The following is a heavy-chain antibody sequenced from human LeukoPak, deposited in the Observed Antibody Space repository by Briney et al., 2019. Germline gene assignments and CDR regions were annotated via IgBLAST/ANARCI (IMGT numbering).Heavy chain of an antibody. CDR1: GFTFSIYA. Sequence: GGSLRLSCAASGFTFSIYAMSWVRQAPGKGLEWVSAISGSDGTAYYAASVKGRFTISRDNSKNTLYLQMNSLRAEDTAVYYCAKKGYYDGSGYYMYYFDHWGQGTLVTVSS. J-gene: IGHJ4*02. CDR2: ISGSDGTA. V-gene: IGHV3-23*01. D-gene: IGHD3-22*01. CDR3: AKKGYYDGSGYYMYYFDH.